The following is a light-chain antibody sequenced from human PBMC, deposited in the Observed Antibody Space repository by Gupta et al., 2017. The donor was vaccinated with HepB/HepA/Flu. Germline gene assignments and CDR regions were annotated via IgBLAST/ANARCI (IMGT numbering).Light chain of an antibody. J-gene: IGKJ1*01. V-gene: IGKV1-39*01. CDR3: QLGHSTRT. Sequence: EIQMTQSPSSLSASLGDRVTVTCRASQNINTYVNWYQQQPGKAPKLLIYTSSKGQNGVPLRFSGGGSETDFTLSSDGRQSEDFANYYGQLGHSTRTFGQGTTVEIK. CDR1: QNINTY. CDR2: TSS.